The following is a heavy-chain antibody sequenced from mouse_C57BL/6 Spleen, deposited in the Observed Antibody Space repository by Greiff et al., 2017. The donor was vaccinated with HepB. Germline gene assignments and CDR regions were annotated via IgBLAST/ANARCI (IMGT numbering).Heavy chain of an antibody. CDR1: GYTFTSYW. D-gene: IGHD1-1*01. J-gene: IGHJ2*01. V-gene: IGHV1-55*01. CDR2: IYPGSGST. CDR3: ARSPYYYGSRPLYFDY. Sequence: VQLQQPGAELVKPGASVKMSCKASGYTFTSYWITWVKQRPGQGLEWIGDIYPGSGSTNYNEKFKSKATLTVDTSSSTAYMQLSSLTSEDSAVYYCARSPYYYGSRPLYFDYWGQGTTLTVSS.